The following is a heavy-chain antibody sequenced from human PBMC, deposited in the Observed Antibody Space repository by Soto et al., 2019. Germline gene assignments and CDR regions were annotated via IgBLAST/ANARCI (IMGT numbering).Heavy chain of an antibody. Sequence: SETLSLTCTVSGGSISSYYWSWIRQPPGKGLEWIGYIYYGGSTNYNPSLKSRVTISVDTSKNQFSLKLSSVTAADTAVYYCARGARDPIFGVAIGWGQGTLVTVSS. D-gene: IGHD3-3*01. CDR2: IYYGGST. V-gene: IGHV4-59*01. J-gene: IGHJ4*02. CDR1: GGSISSYY. CDR3: ARGARDPIFGVAIG.